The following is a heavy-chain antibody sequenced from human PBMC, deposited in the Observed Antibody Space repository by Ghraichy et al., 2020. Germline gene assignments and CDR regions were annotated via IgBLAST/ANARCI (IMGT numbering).Heavy chain of an antibody. CDR1: GGSINSGSFS. Sequence: SETLSLTCAVSGGSINSGSFSWSWIRQPPGKGLEWIGYIYHSGTTYYNPSLKSRVTISLDDSKNQFSLRLNSVTAADTAEYYCARGDTFYYLLKGHAFDLWGPGTMVTVSS. D-gene: IGHD3-9*01. V-gene: IGHV4-30-2*01. CDR2: IYHSGTT. CDR3: ARGDTFYYLLKGHAFDL. J-gene: IGHJ3*01.